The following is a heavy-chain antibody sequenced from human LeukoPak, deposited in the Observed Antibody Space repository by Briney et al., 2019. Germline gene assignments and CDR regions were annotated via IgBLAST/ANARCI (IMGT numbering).Heavy chain of an antibody. J-gene: IGHJ4*02. CDR2: ISSSSSYI. V-gene: IGHV3-21*01. Sequence: GGSLRLSCAASGFTFSSYSMNWVRQAPGKGLEWVSSISSSSSYIYYADSVKGRFTISRDNAKNSLCLQMNSLRAEDTAVYYCASAGEWELRIDYWGQGTLVTVSS. CDR3: ASAGEWELRIDY. D-gene: IGHD1-26*01. CDR1: GFTFSSYS.